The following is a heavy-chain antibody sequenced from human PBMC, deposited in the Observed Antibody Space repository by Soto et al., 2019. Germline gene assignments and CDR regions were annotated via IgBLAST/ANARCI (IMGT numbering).Heavy chain of an antibody. J-gene: IGHJ4*02. V-gene: IGHV3-23*01. D-gene: IGHD3-10*01. CDR2: ISFSGVNR. CDR3: AKVGSGSYSAHS. CDR1: GFTFSSYA. Sequence: GGSLRLSCAASGFTFSSYAMNWVRQAPGKGLEWVPTISFSGVNRHYADSVKGRFTISRDNSKNTLYLQMNSLRAEDTAIYYCAKVGSGSYSAHSWGQGTLVT.